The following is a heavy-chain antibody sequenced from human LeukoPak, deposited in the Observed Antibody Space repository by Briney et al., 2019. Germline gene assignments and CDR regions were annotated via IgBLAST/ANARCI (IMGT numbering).Heavy chain of an antibody. V-gene: IGHV3-23*01. Sequence: GGSLRLSCVASGFILSGYWMYWVRQAPGKGLEWVSAISNNGGYTYYADSVQGRFTISRDNSKSTLCLQMNSLRAEDTAVYYCAKQLGYCSDGSCYFPYWGQGTLVTVSS. D-gene: IGHD2-15*01. J-gene: IGHJ4*02. CDR1: GFILSGYW. CDR2: ISNNGGYT. CDR3: AKQLGYCSDGSCYFPY.